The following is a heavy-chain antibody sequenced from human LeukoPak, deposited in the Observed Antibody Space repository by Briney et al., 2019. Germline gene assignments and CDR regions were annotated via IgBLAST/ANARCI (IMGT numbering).Heavy chain of an antibody. D-gene: IGHD3-10*01. Sequence: SETLSLTCTVSGGSISSYYWSWIRQPPGKGLEWIGYIYYSGSTNYNPSLKSRVTISVDTSKNQFSLKLSSVTAADTAVYYCARWGYYGSGCYPNWFDPWGQGTLVTVSS. J-gene: IGHJ5*02. CDR3: ARWGYYGSGCYPNWFDP. CDR2: IYYSGST. CDR1: GGSISSYY. V-gene: IGHV4-59*08.